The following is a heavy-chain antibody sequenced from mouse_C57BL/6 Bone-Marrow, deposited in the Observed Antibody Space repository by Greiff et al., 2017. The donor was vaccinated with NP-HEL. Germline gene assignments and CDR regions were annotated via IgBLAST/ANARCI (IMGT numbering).Heavy chain of an antibody. Sequence: VKVVESGAELARPGASVKLSCKASGYTFTSYGISWVKQRTGQGLEWIGEIYPRSGNTYYNEKFKGKATLTADKSSSTAYMELRSLTSEDSAVXFWARDGYGAYWGQGTLVTVSA. CDR1: GYTFTSYG. CDR2: IYPRSGNT. V-gene: IGHV1-81*01. CDR3: ARDGYGAY. J-gene: IGHJ3*01. D-gene: IGHD2-2*01.